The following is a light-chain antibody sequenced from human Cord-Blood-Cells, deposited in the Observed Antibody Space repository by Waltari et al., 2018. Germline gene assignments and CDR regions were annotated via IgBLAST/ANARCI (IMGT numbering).Light chain of an antibody. CDR1: QSVSSN. CDR3: QQYNNWPLT. J-gene: IGKJ4*01. V-gene: IGKV3-15*01. Sequence: EIVMTQPPAPLSVSPGERATLPCRASQSVSSNLAWYQQKPGQAPRLLIYGASTRATGIPARFSGSGSGTEFTLTISSLQSEDFAVYYCQQYNNWPLTFGGGTKVEIK. CDR2: GAS.